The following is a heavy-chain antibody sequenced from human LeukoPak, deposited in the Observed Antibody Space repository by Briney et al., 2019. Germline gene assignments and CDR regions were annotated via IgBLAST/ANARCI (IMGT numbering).Heavy chain of an antibody. CDR1: GFTFSSYA. D-gene: IGHD5-18*01. CDR3: ARALTVDTAMVGLDY. CDR2: ISYDGSNK. Sequence: GRSLRLSCAASGFTFSSYAMHWVRQAPGKGLEWVAIISYDGSNKYYADSVKGRFTISRDNSKNTLYLQVNSLRAEDTAVYYCARALTVDTAMVGLDYWGQGTLVTVSS. J-gene: IGHJ4*02. V-gene: IGHV3-30*04.